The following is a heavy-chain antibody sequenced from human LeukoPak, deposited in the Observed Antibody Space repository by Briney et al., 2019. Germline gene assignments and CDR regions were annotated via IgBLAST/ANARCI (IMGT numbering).Heavy chain of an antibody. V-gene: IGHV5-51*07. CDR1: GYSFSTYW. D-gene: IGHD6-19*01. CDR2: LYAGDSDT. Sequence: GESLKISCRASGYSFSTYWIGWVHQMPGKGLEWMGVLYAGDSDTRYSPSFQGQVTISADKSISTAYLQWSSLKASDTAMYYCARRGYRSGANAFDIWGQGTMVTVSS. CDR3: ARRGYRSGANAFDI. J-gene: IGHJ3*02.